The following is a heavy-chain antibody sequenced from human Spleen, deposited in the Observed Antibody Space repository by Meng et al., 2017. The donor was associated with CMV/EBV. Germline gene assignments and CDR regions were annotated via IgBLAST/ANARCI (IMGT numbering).Heavy chain of an antibody. V-gene: IGHV3-21*04. CDR3: AREGGYYGSGSPYYFDY. J-gene: IGHJ4*02. CDR1: LTFGSYG. Sequence: LTFGSYGMNWVRQAPGKGLEWVSSISSGSTYIYYADSVTGRFTISRDNAKNSLYLQMNSLRAEDTAVYYCAREGGYYGSGSPYYFDYWGQGTLVTVSS. CDR2: ISSGSTYI. D-gene: IGHD3-10*01.